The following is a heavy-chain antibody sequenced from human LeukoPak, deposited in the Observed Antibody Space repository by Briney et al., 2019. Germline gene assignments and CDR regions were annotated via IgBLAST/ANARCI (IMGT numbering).Heavy chain of an antibody. CDR2: INPSDGST. CDR3: ARRDCSGTSCYFNY. D-gene: IGHD2-2*01. Sequence: ASVKVSCKASGYTFTGYYMHWVRQAPGQGLEWVGIINPSDGSTNYAQNFQDRVTMTRDTSTSAVYLELTSLRSEDAAVYYCARRDCSGTSCYFNYWGQGTLVTVSS. CDR1: GYTFTGYY. V-gene: IGHV1-46*01. J-gene: IGHJ4*02.